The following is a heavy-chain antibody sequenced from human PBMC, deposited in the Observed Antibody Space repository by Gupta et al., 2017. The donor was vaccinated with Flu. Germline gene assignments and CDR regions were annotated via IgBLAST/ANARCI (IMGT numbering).Heavy chain of an antibody. V-gene: IGHV3-74*01. CDR2: LNNDGSAT. CDR1: GVAFSNEW. CDR3: GTVFEY. Sequence: CAASGVAFSNEWMHWVRQAPGKGLEWVSGLNNDGSATYYADSVKGRFTISRDNAKNTLFLQMNNLRAEDTAVYYCGTVFEYWGQGTLVTVSS. J-gene: IGHJ4*02.